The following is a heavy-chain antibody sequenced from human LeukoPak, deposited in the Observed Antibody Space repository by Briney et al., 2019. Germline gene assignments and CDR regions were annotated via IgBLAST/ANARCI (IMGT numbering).Heavy chain of an antibody. CDR1: GGTFSSYA. CDR2: IIPIFGTA. D-gene: IGHD2-8*02. Sequence: EASVKVSCKASGGTFSSYAISWVRQAPGQGLERMGGIIPIFGTANYAQKFQGRVTITPDESTSTAYMELSSLRSEDTAVYYCARFYSAGWWGYFDYWGQGTLVTVSS. CDR3: ARFYSAGWWGYFDY. J-gene: IGHJ4*02. V-gene: IGHV1-69*01.